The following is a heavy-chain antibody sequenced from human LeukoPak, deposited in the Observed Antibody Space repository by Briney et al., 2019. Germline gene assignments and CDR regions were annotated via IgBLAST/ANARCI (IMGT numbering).Heavy chain of an antibody. D-gene: IGHD3-3*02. Sequence: PGGSLRLSCAASGFTFSSYWVSWVRQAPGKGLEWVANIKQDGSEKYYVDSVKGRFTISRDNAKNSLYLQMNSLRAEDTAVYYCARDHAQGPFKYWGQGTLVTVSS. CDR3: ARDHAQGPFKY. V-gene: IGHV3-7*01. J-gene: IGHJ4*02. CDR2: IKQDGSEK. CDR1: GFTFSSYW.